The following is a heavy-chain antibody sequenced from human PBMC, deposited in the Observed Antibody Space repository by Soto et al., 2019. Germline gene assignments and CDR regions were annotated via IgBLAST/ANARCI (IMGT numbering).Heavy chain of an antibody. V-gene: IGHV3-23*01. D-gene: IGHD3-10*01. CDR1: GFPFNTYA. CDR3: AKDLRPGLVVPTKSGFDP. J-gene: IGHJ5*02. Sequence: PGGSLRLSCEASGFPFNTYAMTWFRQLPGMGLEWVSTTSIGGNTEFAESVRARFSVSRDNSKNTLYLQMTNLRAEDVAIYFCAKDLRPGLVVPTKSGFDPWGQGTRVTVSS. CDR2: TSIGGNT.